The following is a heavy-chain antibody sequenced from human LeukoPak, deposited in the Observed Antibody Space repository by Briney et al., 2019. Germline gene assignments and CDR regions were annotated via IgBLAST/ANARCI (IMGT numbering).Heavy chain of an antibody. D-gene: IGHD3-10*01. CDR3: ARLNADVLLWFGEPRGWFDP. J-gene: IGHJ5*02. CDR2: IYYSGST. CDR1: GGSISSYY. V-gene: IGHV4-59*08. Sequence: PSETLSLTCTVSGGSISSYYWSWIRQPPGKGLEWIGYIYYSGSTNYNPSLKSRVTISVDTSKNQFSLKLSSVTAADTAVYYCARLNADVLLWFGEPRGWFDPWGQGTLVTVSS.